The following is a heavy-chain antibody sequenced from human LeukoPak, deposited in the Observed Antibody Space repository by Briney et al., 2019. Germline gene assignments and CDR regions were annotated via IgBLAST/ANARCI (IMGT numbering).Heavy chain of an antibody. J-gene: IGHJ3*02. CDR1: GGPISSYY. Sequence: PSETLSLTCTVSGGPISSYYWSWIRQPPGKGLEWIGSIYHSGSTYYNPSLKSRVTISVDTSKNQFTLKLSSVTAADTAVYYCASRLRGYNWNDAVFDIWGQGTMVTVSS. CDR3: ASRLRGYNWNDAVFDI. CDR2: IYHSGST. D-gene: IGHD1-20*01. V-gene: IGHV4-59*08.